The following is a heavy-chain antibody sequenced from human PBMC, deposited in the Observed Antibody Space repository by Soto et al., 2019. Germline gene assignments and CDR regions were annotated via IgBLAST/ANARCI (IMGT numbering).Heavy chain of an antibody. D-gene: IGHD3-22*01. CDR3: ARGEYHDIHDY. CDR2: INAGNGNT. V-gene: IGHV1-3*01. Sequence: QVQLVQSGAEVKKPGASVKVSCKASGYTFTNYAMHWVRQAPGQGLEWMGWINAGNGNTKYSQKFQGRVTITRDTSASTAYMELSSLRSEDTAVYYCARGEYHDIHDYWGQGTLVTVSS. CDR1: GYTFTNYA. J-gene: IGHJ4*02.